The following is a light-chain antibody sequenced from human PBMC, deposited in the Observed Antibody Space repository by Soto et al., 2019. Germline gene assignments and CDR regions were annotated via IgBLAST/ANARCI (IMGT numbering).Light chain of an antibody. V-gene: IGKV4-1*01. CDR1: QSVLYSSNNKNY. J-gene: IGKJ4*01. CDR2: WAS. Sequence: EIVMRQSPATLCVSPGERTTLSFLGSQSVLYSSNNKNYLAWYQQKPGQPPKLLIYWASTRESGVPDRFSGSGSGTDFTLTISSLQAEDVAVYYCQQYYSTPLTFGGGTKVDIK. CDR3: QQYYSTPLT.